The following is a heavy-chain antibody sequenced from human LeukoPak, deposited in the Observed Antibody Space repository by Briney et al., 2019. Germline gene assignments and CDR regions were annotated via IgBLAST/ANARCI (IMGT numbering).Heavy chain of an antibody. V-gene: IGHV1-2*02. CDR1: GYTFTGYY. CDR2: INPNSGGT. D-gene: IGHD3-22*01. Sequence: GASVKVSCKASGYTFTGYYMHWVRQAPGQGLEWMGWINPNSGGTNYAQKFQGRVTMTRDMSTSTVYMELSSLRSEDTAVYYCARVDSSGYFEYWGQGTLVTVSS. CDR3: ARVDSSGYFEY. J-gene: IGHJ4*02.